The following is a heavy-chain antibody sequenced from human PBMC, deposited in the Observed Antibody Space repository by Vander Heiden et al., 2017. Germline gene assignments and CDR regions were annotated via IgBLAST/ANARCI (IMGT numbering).Heavy chain of an antibody. CDR3: AKKDYYDSSGPPRY. V-gene: IGHV3-23*01. CDR2: ISGNGGTT. J-gene: IGHJ4*02. D-gene: IGHD3-22*01. CDR1: GFTFSSYA. Sequence: EVQLLESGGGLVQPGGSLRLSCAASGFTFSSYAMSWVRQAPGKGLEWVSAISGNGGTTYYANSGEGRFPNSRGNSKKTLFLQMNNLRAEDKAVYYCAKKDYYDSSGPPRYWGQGTLVTVSS.